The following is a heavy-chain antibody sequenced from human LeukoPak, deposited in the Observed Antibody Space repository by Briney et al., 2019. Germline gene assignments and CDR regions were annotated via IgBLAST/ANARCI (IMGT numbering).Heavy chain of an antibody. CDR3: ARGRATVTTHWVDP. CDR2: MNPNSGNT. J-gene: IGHJ5*02. Sequence: ASVKVSCKASGYPFSNYDINWVRQATGRGLEWMGWMNPNSGNTDYAQKFQGRVTITRNTSISTAYMELSSLRSEDTAVYYCARGRATVTTHWVDPWGQGTLVTVSS. V-gene: IGHV1-8*03. CDR1: GYPFSNYD. D-gene: IGHD4-11*01.